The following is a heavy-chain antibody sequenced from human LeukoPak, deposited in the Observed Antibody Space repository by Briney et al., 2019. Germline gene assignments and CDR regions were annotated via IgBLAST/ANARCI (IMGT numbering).Heavy chain of an antibody. CDR1: GFTFSNYN. Sequence: GGSLRLSCAASGFTFSNYNIHWVRQAPSKGLEWVAFIRYDGSDKYYADSAKGRFTISRDNSKNTLYLQMISLGPEDTAVSYCAKDGFDYWGQGTLVTVSS. CDR3: AKDGFDY. J-gene: IGHJ4*02. CDR2: IRYDGSDK. V-gene: IGHV3-30*02.